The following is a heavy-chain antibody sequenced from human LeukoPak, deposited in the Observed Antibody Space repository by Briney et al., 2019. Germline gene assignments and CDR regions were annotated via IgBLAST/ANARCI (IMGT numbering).Heavy chain of an antibody. CDR3: AKEGEDSSGWSYYYYGMAV. J-gene: IGHJ6*01. Sequence: GGSQRLSCAASGFNFNNYWMSWVRQAPGKGLEWVANINQAGSDKYYVDSVKGRFTISRDNSKNSLYLQMNSLRTEDTALYYCAKEGEDSSGWSYYYYGMAVCGQGSTLTVSS. CDR1: GFNFNNYW. CDR2: INQAGSDK. V-gene: IGHV3-7*05. D-gene: IGHD6-19*01.